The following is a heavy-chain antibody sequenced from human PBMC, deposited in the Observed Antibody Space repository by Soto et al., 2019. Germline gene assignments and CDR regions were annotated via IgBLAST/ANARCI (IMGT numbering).Heavy chain of an antibody. V-gene: IGHV3-33*01. Sequence: QVQLVESGGGVVQPGRSLRLSCAASGFTFSSYGMHWVRQAPGKGLGWVAVILYDGTDKSYADSVKGRFTISRDNSKNTLFLQMNSLRAEDTAVYYCAREIIPNAYQFYGMDVWGQGTTVTVSS. CDR1: GFTFSSYG. D-gene: IGHD2-2*01. CDR3: AREIIPNAYQFYGMDV. CDR2: ILYDGTDK. J-gene: IGHJ6*02.